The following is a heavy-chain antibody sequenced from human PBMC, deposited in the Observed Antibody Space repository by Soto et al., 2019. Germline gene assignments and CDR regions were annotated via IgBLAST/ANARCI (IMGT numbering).Heavy chain of an antibody. Sequence: LSLTCNVSGDAVSSGIYYWTWVRQPPGKGLECIGNIYYSGPTNYNPSLQNRVTISIDTSKNQYSVMLTSVTAADAALYCCARDIRRYSRALDYWGQGTQVTVSS. CDR1: GDAVSSGIYY. CDR2: IYYSGPT. V-gene: IGHV4-61*01. D-gene: IGHD5-12*01. J-gene: IGHJ4*02. CDR3: ARDIRRYSRALDY.